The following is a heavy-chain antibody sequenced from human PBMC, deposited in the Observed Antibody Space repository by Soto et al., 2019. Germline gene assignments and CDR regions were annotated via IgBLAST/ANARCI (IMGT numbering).Heavy chain of an antibody. Sequence: EVQLVESGGGLVQPGGSLRLSCAASGFTFSSYDMHWVRQATGKGLEWVSAIGTAGDTYYPGSVKGRFTISRENAKNSWYLQMNSLRAEDTAVYYCARDRSYGYNYYYGMDVWGQGTTVTVSS. CDR2: IGTAGDT. CDR1: GFTFSSYD. V-gene: IGHV3-13*01. CDR3: ARDRSYGYNYYYGMDV. J-gene: IGHJ6*02. D-gene: IGHD5-18*01.